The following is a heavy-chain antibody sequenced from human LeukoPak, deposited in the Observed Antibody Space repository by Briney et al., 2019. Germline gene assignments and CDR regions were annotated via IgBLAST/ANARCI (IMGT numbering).Heavy chain of an antibody. Sequence: SETLSLTCTVSGVSISSSNSYWGWLRQPPGKGLEWIGSIYYSGNTYYNASLKSQVSISIDTSKNQFSLRLTSVTAADTAVYYCARRAVAGTFDYWGQGTLVTVSS. CDR2: IYYSGNT. J-gene: IGHJ4*02. V-gene: IGHV4-39*01. D-gene: IGHD6-19*01. CDR3: ARRAVAGTFDY. CDR1: GVSISSSNSY.